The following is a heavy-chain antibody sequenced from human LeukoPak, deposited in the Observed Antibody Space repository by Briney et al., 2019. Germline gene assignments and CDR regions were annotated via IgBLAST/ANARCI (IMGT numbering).Heavy chain of an antibody. CDR3: STWFGE. Sequence: GGSLRLSCAASGFTLSNAWMSWVRQAPGKGLEWVGRIKSKTDGGTTDYAAPVKGRFTIARDDSKNTLYMQMNSLTTKDTAVYYCSTWFGEWGQGTLVTVSS. CDR2: IKSKTDGGTT. V-gene: IGHV3-15*01. D-gene: IGHD3-10*01. J-gene: IGHJ4*02. CDR1: GFTLSNAW.